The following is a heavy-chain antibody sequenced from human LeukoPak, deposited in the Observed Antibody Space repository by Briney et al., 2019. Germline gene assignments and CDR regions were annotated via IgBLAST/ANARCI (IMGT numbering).Heavy chain of an antibody. Sequence: SETPSLTCTVSGGSISSYYWSWIRQPPGKGLEWIGYIYYSGSTNYNPSLKSRVTISVDTSKNQFSLKLSSVTAADTAVYYCASGYYYDSSGYLSPWFDYWGQGTLVTVSS. V-gene: IGHV4-59*01. J-gene: IGHJ4*02. CDR2: IYYSGST. CDR1: GGSISSYY. D-gene: IGHD3-22*01. CDR3: ASGYYYDSSGYLSPWFDY.